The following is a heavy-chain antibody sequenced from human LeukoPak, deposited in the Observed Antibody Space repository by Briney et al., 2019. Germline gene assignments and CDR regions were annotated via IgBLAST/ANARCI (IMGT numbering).Heavy chain of an antibody. D-gene: IGHD3-10*01. CDR2: ITSDGSST. Sequence: PGGSLRLSCAASGFTFSSYWMHWVRQAPGKGLVWVSRITSDGSSTSYADSVKGRFTISRDNAKNTLYLQMNSLRAEDTAVYYCVRDGGDDAFDIWGQGTMVTVSS. CDR1: GFTFSSYW. J-gene: IGHJ3*02. CDR3: VRDGGDDAFDI. V-gene: IGHV3-74*01.